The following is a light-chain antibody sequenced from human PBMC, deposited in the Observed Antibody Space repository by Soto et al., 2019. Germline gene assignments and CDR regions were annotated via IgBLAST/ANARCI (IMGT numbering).Light chain of an antibody. J-gene: IGKJ1*01. CDR2: GAS. CDR3: QQYKDWPTT. Sequence: ERVFTYCPATLSFSPGQRASLSCRASQSVSTTVAWYHQKPGQAPRLLVYGASTRATGIPARFSGSGAGTDFTLTITSLQSEDFGVYFCQQYKDWPTTFGQGTKVDIK. CDR1: QSVSTT. V-gene: IGKV3-15*01.